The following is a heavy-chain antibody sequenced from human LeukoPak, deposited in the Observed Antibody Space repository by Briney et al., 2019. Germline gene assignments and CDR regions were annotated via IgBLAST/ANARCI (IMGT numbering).Heavy chain of an antibody. J-gene: IGHJ4*02. CDR3: ARSGHTASSYNWNYAPDY. D-gene: IGHD1-7*01. CDR1: GGSISSYY. CDR2: IYYSGST. V-gene: IGHV4-59*01. Sequence: PSETLSLTCTVSGGSISSYYWSWIRQPPGKGLEWIGYIYYSGSTNYNPSLKSRVTISVDTSKNQFSLKLSSVTAADTAVYHCARSGHTASSYNWNYAPDYWGQGTLVTVSS.